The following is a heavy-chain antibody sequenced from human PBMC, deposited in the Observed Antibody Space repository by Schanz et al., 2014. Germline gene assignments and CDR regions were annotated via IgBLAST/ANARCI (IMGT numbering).Heavy chain of an antibody. CDR3: VRVPSRDVSFDL. D-gene: IGHD3-16*01. CDR2: INGYNGHT. J-gene: IGHJ2*01. CDR1: GYTFTSYG. Sequence: QILLVQPGPEVKKPGASVKVSCKASGYTFTSYGITWVRQAPGQGLEWMGWINGYNGHTLYAQKFQGRVTMTTDTSANTAYMELRSLRSDDTAHYYCVRVPSRDVSFDLWGRGTLVTVSS. V-gene: IGHV1-18*01.